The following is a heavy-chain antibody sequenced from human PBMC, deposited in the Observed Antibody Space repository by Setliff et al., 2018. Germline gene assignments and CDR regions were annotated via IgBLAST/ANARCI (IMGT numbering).Heavy chain of an antibody. CDR3: ARRYYGSGSYFDY. D-gene: IGHD3-10*01. CDR2: INSDGSST. J-gene: IGHJ4*02. Sequence: GGSLRLSCAASGFIFSGYWMHWVRQAPGKGMVWVSRINSDGSSTSYSDSVRGRFTISRDNAKNTLYLQMNSLRAEDTAVYYCARRYYGSGSYFDYWGQGTLVTVSS. CDR1: GFIFSGYW. V-gene: IGHV3-74*01.